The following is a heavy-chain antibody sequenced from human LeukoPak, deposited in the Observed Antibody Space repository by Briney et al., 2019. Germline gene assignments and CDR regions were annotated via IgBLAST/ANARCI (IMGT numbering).Heavy chain of an antibody. J-gene: IGHJ4*02. D-gene: IGHD6-19*01. Sequence: GGSLRLSCAASEFSVGSNYMTWVRQAPGKGLEWVSLIYSGGSTYYADSVKGRFTISRDNSKNTLYLQMNSLRAEDTAVYYCARGRRISVAGLFDYWGQGTLVTVSS. CDR3: ARGRRISVAGLFDY. V-gene: IGHV3-66*01. CDR1: EFSVGSNY. CDR2: IYSGGST.